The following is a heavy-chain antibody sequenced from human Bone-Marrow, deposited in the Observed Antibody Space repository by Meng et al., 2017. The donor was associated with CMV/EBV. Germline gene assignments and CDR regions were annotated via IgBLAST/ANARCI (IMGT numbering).Heavy chain of an antibody. CDR2: INPNSGGT. CDR3: ARENITMIVGGMDV. D-gene: IGHD3-22*01. V-gene: IGHV1-2*02. CDR1: GYTFTGYY. Sequence: ASVKVSCKASGYTFTGYYMHWVRQAPGQGLEWMGWINPNSGGTNYAQKFQGRVTMTRDTSISTAYMELSRLRSDDTAVYYCARENITMIVGGMDVWGQGPTVTVSS. J-gene: IGHJ6*02.